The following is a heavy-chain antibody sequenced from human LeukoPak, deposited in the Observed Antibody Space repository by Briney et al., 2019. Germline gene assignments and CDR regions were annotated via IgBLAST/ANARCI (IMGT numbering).Heavy chain of an antibody. CDR2: ISSSSSYI. Sequence: GGSLRLSCAACGFIFSTYSMNWVRQAPGKGLEWVSCISSSSSYIYYADSVKGRFTISRDNAKNSLYLQMNSLRAEDTAVYYCARGVGANFDYWGQGTLVTVSS. D-gene: IGHD1-26*01. CDR3: ARGVGANFDY. V-gene: IGHV3-21*01. CDR1: GFIFSTYS. J-gene: IGHJ4*02.